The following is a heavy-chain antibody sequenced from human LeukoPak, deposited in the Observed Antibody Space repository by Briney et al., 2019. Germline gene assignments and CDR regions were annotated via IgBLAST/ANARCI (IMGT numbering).Heavy chain of an antibody. D-gene: IGHD3-10*01. CDR1: GFTFSSYE. CDR2: ISGSGAYS. V-gene: IGHV3-23*01. J-gene: IGHJ4*02. Sequence: GGSLRLSCAASGFTFSSYEMNWVRQAPGKGLEWVSGISGSGAYSYYADSVKGRFTISRDNSKNTLSVQMNSLRTEDTAVYYCAKGGGALGFDYWGQGTLVTVSS. CDR3: AKGGGALGFDY.